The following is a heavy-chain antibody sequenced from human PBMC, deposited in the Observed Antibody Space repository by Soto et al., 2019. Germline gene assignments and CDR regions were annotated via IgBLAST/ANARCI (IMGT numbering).Heavy chain of an antibody. CDR1: GFTFDDYA. CDR3: AKDIGVYSSSYFDY. V-gene: IGHV3-9*01. D-gene: IGHD6-6*01. J-gene: IGHJ4*02. Sequence: DVQLVESGGGLVQPGRSLRLSCAASGFTFDDYAMHWVRQAPGKGLEWVSGISWNSGSIGYADSVKGRFTISRDNAKNSLYLQMNSLRAEDTALYYCAKDIGVYSSSYFDYWGQGTLVTVSS. CDR2: ISWNSGSI.